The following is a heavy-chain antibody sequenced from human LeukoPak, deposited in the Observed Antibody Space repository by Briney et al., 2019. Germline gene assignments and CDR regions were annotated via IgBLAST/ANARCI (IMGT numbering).Heavy chain of an antibody. J-gene: IGHJ5*02. CDR3: ARGNWFDP. V-gene: IGHV1-8*02. Sequence: SVKVSCKTSGYTFTSYDINWVRQSTRHGLEWMGWMNPNSGNTGYTQKFQGRVTMTRNTSISTAYMELSSLRSEDTAVYYCARGNWFDPWGQGTLVTVSS. CDR2: MNPNSGNT. CDR1: GYTFTSYD.